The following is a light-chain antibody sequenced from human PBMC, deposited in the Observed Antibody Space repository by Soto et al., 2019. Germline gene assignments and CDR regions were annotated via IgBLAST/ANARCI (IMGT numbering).Light chain of an antibody. CDR1: QAISHY. V-gene: IGKV1-17*03. CDR2: GAS. CDR3: LQDHDDSWT. J-gene: IGKJ1*01. Sequence: DIQMTQSPSAMSASVGDRVTITCRASQAISHYLAWFHQRPGKVPQRLIYGASTLESGVPSRFSGSGSGTEFTLTVSSLQPEDFATYYCLQDHDDSWTSGQGTKVDIK.